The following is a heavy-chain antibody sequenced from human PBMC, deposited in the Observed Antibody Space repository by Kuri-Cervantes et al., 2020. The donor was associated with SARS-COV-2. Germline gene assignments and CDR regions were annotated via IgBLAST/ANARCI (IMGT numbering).Heavy chain of an antibody. CDR2: IKQDGSEK. CDR3: ARLGGGYYYDSSGYYDDAFDI. V-gene: IGHV3-7*01. Sequence: GESLKISCAASRFTFSSYWMSWVRQAPGKGLEWVANIKQDGSEKYYVDSVKGRFTISRDNAKKSVYLQMNSLRAEDTAVYYCARLGGGYYYDSSGYYDDAFDIWGQGTMVTVSS. D-gene: IGHD3-22*01. J-gene: IGHJ3*02. CDR1: RFTFSSYW.